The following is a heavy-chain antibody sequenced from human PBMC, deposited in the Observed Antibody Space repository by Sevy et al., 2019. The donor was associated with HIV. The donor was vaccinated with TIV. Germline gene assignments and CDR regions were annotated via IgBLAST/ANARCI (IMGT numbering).Heavy chain of an antibody. J-gene: IGHJ4*02. CDR2: IDPSDSYI. D-gene: IGHD3-22*01. CDR3: ARAYYYDDTGYHFDS. Sequence: GESLKISCQASGYNFTNYWIHWVRQLPGKDMEWMGRIDPSDSYIKYNPSFEGHVTFSADKSIFTAYLHWSSLKASDISIYYCARAYYYDDTGYHFDSWGQGTLVTVSS. CDR1: GYNFTNYW. V-gene: IGHV5-10-1*01.